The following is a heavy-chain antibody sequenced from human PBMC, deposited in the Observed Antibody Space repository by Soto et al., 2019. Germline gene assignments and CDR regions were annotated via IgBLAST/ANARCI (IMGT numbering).Heavy chain of an antibody. CDR3: IQGFGECTNLDY. CDR1: GFTFSSTW. V-gene: IGHV3-15*01. J-gene: IGHJ4*02. Sequence: EVQLVESGGGLVKPGGSLRLSCAASGFTFSSTWMSWVRQAPGKGLEWVGRIKSKTNGAKTDYAATVKGRFTISRDDSKHTMYLQMNSLKPEDTAVYYCIQGFGECTNLDYWGQGTLVTVSS. CDR2: IKSKTNGAKT. D-gene: IGHD3-10*01.